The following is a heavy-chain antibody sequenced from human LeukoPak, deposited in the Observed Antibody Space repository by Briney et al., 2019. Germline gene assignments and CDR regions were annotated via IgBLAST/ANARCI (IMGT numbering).Heavy chain of an antibody. CDR2: IIPILGIA. Sequence: SVKVSCKASGCTFSSYAIRWVRQAPGQGLEWMGRIIPILGIANYAQKFQGRVTITADKSTSTDYMELMSLRSEDTAVYYCVCGKRHAAGASLYYFDYWGQGTLVTVSS. CDR1: GCTFSSYA. V-gene: IGHV1-69*04. D-gene: IGHD6-13*01. CDR3: VCGKRHAAGASLYYFDY. J-gene: IGHJ4*02.